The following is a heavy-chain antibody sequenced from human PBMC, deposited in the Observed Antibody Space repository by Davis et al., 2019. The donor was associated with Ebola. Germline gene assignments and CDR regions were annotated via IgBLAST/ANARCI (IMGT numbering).Heavy chain of an antibody. D-gene: IGHD3-16*01. Sequence: KVSCKASGYSFTSYWISWVRQMPGKGLEWMGRIDPSDSYTNYSPSFQGHVTVSADKSITTAYLQWSSLKASDTAMYYCARRAAVAYDHVWGISRHDAFDIWGQGTMVTVSS. CDR2: IDPSDSYT. J-gene: IGHJ3*02. CDR3: ARRAAVAYDHVWGISRHDAFDI. CDR1: GYSFTSYW. V-gene: IGHV5-10-1*01.